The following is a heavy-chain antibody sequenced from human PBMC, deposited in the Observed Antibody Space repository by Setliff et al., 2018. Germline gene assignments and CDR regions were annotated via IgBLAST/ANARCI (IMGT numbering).Heavy chain of an antibody. J-gene: IGHJ4*02. V-gene: IGHV1-18*01. Sequence: GASVKVSCKASGYSFPSYGISWVRQAPGQGLEWMGWISAYNGFIIYAQMFQGRVIMTTDTSTSTAYMELRSLRSDDTAVYYCARDRPMVVVADNLALFDNWGQGTLVTVSS. CDR2: ISAYNGFI. D-gene: IGHD2-15*01. CDR1: GYSFPSYG. CDR3: ARDRPMVVVADNLALFDN.